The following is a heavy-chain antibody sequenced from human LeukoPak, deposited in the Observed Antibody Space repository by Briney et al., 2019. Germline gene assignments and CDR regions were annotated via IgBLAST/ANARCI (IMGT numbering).Heavy chain of an antibody. D-gene: IGHD3-22*01. CDR3: ARVDDYYDNTGYSFDY. Sequence: SETLSLTCTVSGDSISSYYWGWIRQPPGKGLEFIGYIYYSGSTNYNPSLKSRVTISVDTSKNQFSLKLTSVTAADTAVYYCARVDDYYDNTGYSFDYWGQGTLVTVSS. J-gene: IGHJ4*02. V-gene: IGHV4-59*01. CDR2: IYYSGST. CDR1: GDSISSYY.